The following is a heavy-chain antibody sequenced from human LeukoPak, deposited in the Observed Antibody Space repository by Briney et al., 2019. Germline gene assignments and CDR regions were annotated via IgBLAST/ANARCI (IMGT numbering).Heavy chain of an antibody. CDR2: ISGSGGST. V-gene: IGHV3-23*01. J-gene: IGHJ4*02. CDR3: AKYSGAGEILRRPLDY. Sequence: PGGSLRLSCAASGFTFSSYAMSWVRQAPGKGLEWVSAISGSGGSTYYADSVKGRFTISRDNSKNTLYLQMNSLRAEDTAVYYCAKYSGAGEILRRPLDYWGQGTLVTVSS. CDR1: GFTFSSYA. D-gene: IGHD2-21*01.